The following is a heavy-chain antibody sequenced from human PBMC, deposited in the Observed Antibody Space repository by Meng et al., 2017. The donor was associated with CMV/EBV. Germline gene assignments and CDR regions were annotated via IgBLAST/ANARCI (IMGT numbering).Heavy chain of an antibody. Sequence: SVKVSCKASGGTLSSYAISWVRQAPGQGLEWMGGIIPIYGTANYAQKFQGRVTITTDESTSTAYMELGSLRSEDTAVYYCARGQDSSSSDYYYYAMDAWGQGTTVTVSS. J-gene: IGHJ6*02. CDR3: ARGQDSSSSDYYYYAMDA. CDR1: GGTLSSYA. D-gene: IGHD6-6*01. V-gene: IGHV1-69*05. CDR2: IIPIYGTA.